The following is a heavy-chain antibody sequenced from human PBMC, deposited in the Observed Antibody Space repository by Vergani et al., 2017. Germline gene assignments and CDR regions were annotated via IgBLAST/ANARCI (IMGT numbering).Heavy chain of an antibody. Sequence: QVQVVQSGAEVKKSGASVKVSCKTSGYTFSTYYMHWVRQAPGQGLEWMGIINPSGGHTNYAQKFQGRVTMTRDTSTSTVYMGLSSLRSEDTAIYYCAIGDYGILPGYRYWRQGTLVTVPA. CDR3: AIGDYGILPGYRY. D-gene: IGHD3-9*01. J-gene: IGHJ4*02. CDR2: INPSGGHT. CDR1: GYTFSTYY. V-gene: IGHV1-46*03.